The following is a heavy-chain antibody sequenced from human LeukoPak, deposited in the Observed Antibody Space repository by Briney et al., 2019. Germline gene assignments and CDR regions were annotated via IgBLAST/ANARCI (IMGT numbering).Heavy chain of an antibody. V-gene: IGHV3-23*01. CDR2: ITGSGTST. D-gene: IGHD3-22*01. CDR3: AKYYYDSRGYYPDAFDI. J-gene: IGHJ3*02. CDR1: GXTFRSYA. Sequence: GGSLRLSCAASGXTFRSYAMNWVRQAPGKGLKWVAAITGSGTSTHYADSVKGRFTISRDNSRNTLYLQMNSLRAEDTAVFYCAKYYYDSRGYYPDAFDIWGQGALVTVSS.